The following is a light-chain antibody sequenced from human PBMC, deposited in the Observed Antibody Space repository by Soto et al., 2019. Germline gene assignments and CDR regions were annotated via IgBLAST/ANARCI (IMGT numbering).Light chain of an antibody. CDR1: SSDIGGYNY. V-gene: IGLV2-14*01. Sequence: QSALTQPASVSGSPGQSTTISCTGTSSDIGGYNYVSWYQQLPGEAPKLIIYDVSDRPSGVSTRFAGSKSGNTASLTISGLQAEDEGDYYCGSFTSRHPYVFGTGTKVTVL. CDR3: GSFTSRHPYV. CDR2: DVS. J-gene: IGLJ1*01.